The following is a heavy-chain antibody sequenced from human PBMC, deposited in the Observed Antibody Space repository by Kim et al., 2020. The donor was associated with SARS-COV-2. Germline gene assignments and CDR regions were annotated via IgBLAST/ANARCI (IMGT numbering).Heavy chain of an antibody. J-gene: IGHJ6*02. D-gene: IGHD3-22*01. Sequence: GGSLRLSCAASGFTFSSYGMHWVRQAPGKGLEWVAVISYDGSNKYYADSVKGRFTISRDNSKNTLYLQMNSLRAEDTAVYYCAKDQMYYCDSSGYYGYYYYGMDVWGQGTTVTVSS. V-gene: IGHV3-30*18. CDR2: ISYDGSNK. CDR1: GFTFSSYG. CDR3: AKDQMYYCDSSGYYGYYYYGMDV.